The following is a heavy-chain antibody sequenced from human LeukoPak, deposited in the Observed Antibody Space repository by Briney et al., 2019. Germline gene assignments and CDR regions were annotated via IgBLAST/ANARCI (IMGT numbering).Heavy chain of an antibody. J-gene: IGHJ4*02. CDR1: GGSISSSSYY. Sequence: SETLSLTCTVSGGSISSSSYYWGWIRQPPGKGLEWIGSMYYSGSTYYNPSLKSRVTISVDTSKKQFSLKLSSVTAADTAVYYCAREKGYCSGGRCYPHFDYWGQGTLVTVSS. D-gene: IGHD2-15*01. CDR2: MYYSGST. CDR3: AREKGYCSGGRCYPHFDY. V-gene: IGHV4-39*02.